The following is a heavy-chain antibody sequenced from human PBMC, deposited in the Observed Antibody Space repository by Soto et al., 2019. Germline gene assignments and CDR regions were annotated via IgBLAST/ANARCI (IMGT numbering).Heavy chain of an antibody. CDR1: GFTLSNYR. CDR3: AKEHSGWSPTVDY. Sequence: PGGSLRLSCTASGFTLSNYRMHWVRQAPGKGLMWVSRIYSAGSTTNYADSVKGRFTISRDNAKNTMYLQMNSLRAEDTAVYYCAKEHSGWSPTVDYWGQGTLVTVSS. D-gene: IGHD6-19*01. J-gene: IGHJ4*02. CDR2: IYSAGSTT. V-gene: IGHV3-74*01.